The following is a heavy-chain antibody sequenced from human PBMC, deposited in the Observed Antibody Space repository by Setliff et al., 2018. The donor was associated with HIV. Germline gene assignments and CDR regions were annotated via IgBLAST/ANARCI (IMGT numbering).Heavy chain of an antibody. Sequence: PSETLSLTCTVSGGSICSGSYYRNWIRQPAGKGLEWIGRIYASGRTNYNPSLESRVTISLDTSKNQFSLKLNSVTAADTAVYYCAREDYYDSSGYAFEIWGQGTMVTVSS. V-gene: IGHV4-61*02. D-gene: IGHD3-22*01. CDR1: GGSICSGSYY. CDR3: AREDYYDSSGYAFEI. J-gene: IGHJ3*02. CDR2: IYASGRT.